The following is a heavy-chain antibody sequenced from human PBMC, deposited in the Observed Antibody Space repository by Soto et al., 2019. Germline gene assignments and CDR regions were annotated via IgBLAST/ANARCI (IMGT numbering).Heavy chain of an antibody. CDR2: ISIGDRP. CDR1: GFTFSSYA. CDR3: AKDGPRTEIGPRGYFDL. D-gene: IGHD1-1*01. J-gene: IGHJ2*01. Sequence: PGGSLRLSCAASGFTFSSYALAWVRQAPGKGLEWVSAISIGDRPYFGDSVRGRFTISRDNSKNTVYLQMNSLRVDDTAVYYCAKDGPRTEIGPRGYFDLWGRGTLVTVSS. V-gene: IGHV3-23*01.